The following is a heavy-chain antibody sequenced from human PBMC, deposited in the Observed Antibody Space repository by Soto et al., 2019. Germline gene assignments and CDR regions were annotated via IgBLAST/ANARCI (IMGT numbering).Heavy chain of an antibody. V-gene: IGHV3-23*01. CDR3: AKNADFWIWGMDF. CDR1: GFTFNSYA. D-gene: IGHD3-3*01. Sequence: GGSLRLSCAASGFTFNSYAMNWARQAPGKGLEWFSISSSRGDGTYYVDSVKGRFTISRDNYRNTVNLQMNSLRAEDTAVYYWAKNADFWIWGMDFWGQGPTVTVSS. CDR2: SSSRGDGT. J-gene: IGHJ6*02.